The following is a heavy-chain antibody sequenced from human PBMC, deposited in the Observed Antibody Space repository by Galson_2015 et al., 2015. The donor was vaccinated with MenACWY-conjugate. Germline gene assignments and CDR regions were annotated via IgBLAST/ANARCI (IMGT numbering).Heavy chain of an antibody. V-gene: IGHV4-39*07. J-gene: IGHJ5*02. CDR1: DGSIESRTFY. CDR2: IYFSGST. D-gene: IGHD1-26*01. CDR3: ARDQWGKWFDP. Sequence: SETLSLTCTVSDGSIESRTFYWGWIRQPPGKGLEWIGSIYFSGSTYYNSSLKSRVTISVDTSKNQFSLKVNSLTAADMAMYFCARDQWGKWFDPWGQGTQVTVSS.